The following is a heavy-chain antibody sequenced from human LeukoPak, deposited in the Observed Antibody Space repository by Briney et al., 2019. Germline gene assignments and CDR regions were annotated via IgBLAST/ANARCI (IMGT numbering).Heavy chain of an antibody. J-gene: IGHJ4*02. CDR2: INHSGST. Sequence: PSETLSLTCAVYGGSFSGYYWSWIRQPPGKGLEWIGEINHSGSTNNNPSLKSRVTISVDTSKNQFSLKLSSVTAADTAVYYCARAKRQYCTNGVCSYFDYWGQGTLVTVSS. D-gene: IGHD2-8*01. CDR1: GGSFSGYY. V-gene: IGHV4-34*01. CDR3: ARAKRQYCTNGVCSYFDY.